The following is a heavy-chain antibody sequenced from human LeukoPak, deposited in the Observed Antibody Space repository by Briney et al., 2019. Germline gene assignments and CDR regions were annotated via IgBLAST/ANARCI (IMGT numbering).Heavy chain of an antibody. CDR3: AKVLPASRYFDY. V-gene: IGHV3-23*01. CDR1: GFTFTSYA. J-gene: IGHJ4*02. Sequence: GGSLRLSCAVSGFTFTSYAMSSVRQAPGKGLEWVSAISGSGGSTYYADSVKGRFTISRDNTKNTLYLQMTSLRAEDTAVYYCAKVLPASRYFDYWGQGTLVTVSS. D-gene: IGHD1-14*01. CDR2: ISGSGGST.